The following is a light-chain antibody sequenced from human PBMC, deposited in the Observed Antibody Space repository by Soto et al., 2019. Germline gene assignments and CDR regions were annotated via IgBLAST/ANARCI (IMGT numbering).Light chain of an antibody. J-gene: IGKJ1*01. CDR2: AAS. CDR3: QQYYNYPRT. V-gene: IGKV1-8*01. Sequence: AIRMTQSPSSFSASTGDRVTITCRASQGISSYLAWYQQKPGKAPKLLIYAASTLQSGVPSRFSGSGSGTYFTLTISCLQSEDFATYYCQQYYNYPRTFGQGTKVEIK. CDR1: QGISSY.